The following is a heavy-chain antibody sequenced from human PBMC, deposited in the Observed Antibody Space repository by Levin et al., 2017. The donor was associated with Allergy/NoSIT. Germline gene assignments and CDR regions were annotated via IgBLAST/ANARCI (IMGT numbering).Heavy chain of an antibody. Sequence: GASVKVSCAASGFTFSSYSMNWVRQAPGKGLEWVSSISSSSSYIYYADSVKGRFTISRDNAKNSLYLQMNSLRAEDTAVYYCARDLLYDFWSGYYTHWGQGTLVTVSS. CDR3: ARDLLYDFWSGYYTH. CDR2: ISSSSSYI. D-gene: IGHD3-3*01. V-gene: IGHV3-21*01. CDR1: GFTFSSYS. J-gene: IGHJ4*02.